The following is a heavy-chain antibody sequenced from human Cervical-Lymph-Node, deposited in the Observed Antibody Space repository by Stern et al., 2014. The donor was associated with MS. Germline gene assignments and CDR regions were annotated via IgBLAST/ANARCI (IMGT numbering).Heavy chain of an antibody. V-gene: IGHV3-30*18. Sequence: VQLVQSGGGVVQPGRSLRLSCAASGFTFSTYGMHWVRQAPGKGLAWVAGISSDENKKYYVDSLKGRITISRDNSNNTLYLQMNSLRAEDTAVYYCVKADRIVLDFDQWGQGTLVTVSS. D-gene: IGHD3-16*02. CDR2: ISSDENKK. CDR3: VKADRIVLDFDQ. CDR1: GFTFSTYG. J-gene: IGHJ4*02.